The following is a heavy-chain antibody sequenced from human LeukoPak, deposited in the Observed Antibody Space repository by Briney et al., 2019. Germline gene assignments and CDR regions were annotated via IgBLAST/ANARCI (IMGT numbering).Heavy chain of an antibody. J-gene: IGHJ4*02. D-gene: IGHD1-26*01. CDR2: ISGSGGST. CDR3: AKKPPSGSYGSGYFDY. Sequence: GGSLRLSCAASGFTFSSYAMSWVRQAPGKGLEWVSAISGSGGSTYYADSVKGRFTISRDNSKNTLHLQMNSLRAEDTAVYYCAKKPPSGSYGSGYFDYWGQGTLVTVSS. CDR1: GFTFSSYA. V-gene: IGHV3-23*01.